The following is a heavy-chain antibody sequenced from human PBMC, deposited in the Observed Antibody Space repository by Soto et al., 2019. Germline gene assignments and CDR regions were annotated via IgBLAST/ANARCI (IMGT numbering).Heavy chain of an antibody. V-gene: IGHV3-7*01. J-gene: IGHJ4*02. Sequence: EVQFVESGGGLVQPGGSLRLSCETSGFTFSNYWMTWVRQAPEKGLEWVANIKKDGSQKNFVDSVKGRFTISRDNAKNSLYLQMDSLRVEDTAIYYCVKEIASAQWGQGTLVTVSS. CDR1: GFTFSNYW. CDR2: IKKDGSQK. D-gene: IGHD6-25*01. CDR3: VKEIASAQ.